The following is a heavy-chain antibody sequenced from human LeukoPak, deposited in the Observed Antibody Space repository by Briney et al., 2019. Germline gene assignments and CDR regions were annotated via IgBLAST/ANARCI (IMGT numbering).Heavy chain of an antibody. Sequence: ASVKVSCKASGYTFTGYYMHWVRQAPGQGLEWMGWINPNSGGTNYAQKFQGRVTMTRDTSISTAYMELSRLRSDDTAVYYCARTIFGVVIEGYNWFDPWGQGTLVTVSS. D-gene: IGHD3-3*01. CDR2: INPNSGGT. CDR3: ARTIFGVVIEGYNWFDP. J-gene: IGHJ5*02. CDR1: GYTFTGYY. V-gene: IGHV1-2*02.